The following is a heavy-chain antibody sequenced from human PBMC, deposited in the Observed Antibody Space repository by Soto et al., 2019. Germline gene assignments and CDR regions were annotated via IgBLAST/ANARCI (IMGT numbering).Heavy chain of an antibody. Sequence: VGSLRLSCAASVFTFSSYWMHCVRQSPGKWLVWVSRINSDGSSTSYADSVKGRFTISRDNAKNTLYLQMNSLRAEDTAVYYCARDPDSSGWKYYFECLGQGTLVIVSS. CDR3: ARDPDSSGWKYYFEC. CDR1: VFTFSSYW. CDR2: INSDGSST. D-gene: IGHD6-19*01. J-gene: IGHJ4*02. V-gene: IGHV3-74*01.